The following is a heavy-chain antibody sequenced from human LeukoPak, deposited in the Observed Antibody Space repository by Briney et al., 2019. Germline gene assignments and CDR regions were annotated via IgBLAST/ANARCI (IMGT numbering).Heavy chain of an antibody. Sequence: GGSLRLSCAASGFTFSSYSMNWVRQAPGKGLEWVSSISSSSSYIYYADSVKGRFTISRDNAKNSQYLQMNSLRAEDTAVYYCATFGSSGFAFDVWGQGTMVTVSS. J-gene: IGHJ3*01. V-gene: IGHV3-21*01. CDR3: ATFGSSGFAFDV. CDR2: ISSSSSYI. D-gene: IGHD3-22*01. CDR1: GFTFSSYS.